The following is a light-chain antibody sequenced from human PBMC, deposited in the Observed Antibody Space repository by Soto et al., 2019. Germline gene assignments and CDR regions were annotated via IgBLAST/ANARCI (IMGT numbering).Light chain of an antibody. Sequence: QSVLTQTPSAFGTPGQRVTISCSGTRSNIGSNYVYWYQQLPGTAPKLLIYNNNERPSGVPDRFSGSKSGTSASLAISGLRSEDESDYYCVVWDDSLSGRVFGGGTKLTVL. J-gene: IGLJ3*02. V-gene: IGLV1-47*02. CDR2: NNN. CDR1: RSNIGSNY. CDR3: VVWDDSLSGRV.